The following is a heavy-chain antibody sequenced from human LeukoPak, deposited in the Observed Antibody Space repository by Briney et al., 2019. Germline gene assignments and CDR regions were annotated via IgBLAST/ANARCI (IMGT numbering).Heavy chain of an antibody. J-gene: IGHJ3*02. V-gene: IGHV4-4*07. CDR3: ARATAITMVRGVRSDAFDI. CDR1: GGSISSYY. D-gene: IGHD3-10*01. CDR2: IYTSGST. Sequence: SETLSLTCTVPGGSISSYYWSWIRQPAGKGLEWIGRIYTSGSTNYNPSLKSRVTMSVDTSKNQFSPKLSSATAADTAVYYCARATAITMVRGVRSDAFDIWGQGTMVTVSS.